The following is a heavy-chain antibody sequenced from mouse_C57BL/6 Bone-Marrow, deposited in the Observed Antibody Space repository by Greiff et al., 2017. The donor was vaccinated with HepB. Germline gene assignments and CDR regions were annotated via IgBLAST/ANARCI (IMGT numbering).Heavy chain of an antibody. J-gene: IGHJ2*01. CDR2: IYPSDSET. D-gene: IGHD4-1*01. CDR1: GYTFTSYW. Sequence: VQLQQPGAELVRPRSSVKLSCKASGYTFTSYWMDWVKQRPGQGLEWIGNIYPSDSETHYNQKFKDKATLTVDKSSSTAYMQLSSLTSEDSAVYYCARFELGFDYWGQGTTLTVSS. V-gene: IGHV1-61*01. CDR3: ARFELGFDY.